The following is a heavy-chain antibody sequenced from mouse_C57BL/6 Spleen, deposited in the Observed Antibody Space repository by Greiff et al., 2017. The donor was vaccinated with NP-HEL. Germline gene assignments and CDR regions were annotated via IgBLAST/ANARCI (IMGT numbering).Heavy chain of an antibody. D-gene: IGHD1-1*01. CDR3: ARERDYYGSSYGFAY. V-gene: IGHV5-16*01. J-gene: IGHJ3*01. Sequence: EVKLVESEGGLVQPGSSIKLSCTASGFTFSDYYMAWVRQVPEKGLEWVANINYDGSSTYYLDSLKSRFIISRDNAKNILYLQMSSLKSEDTATYYCARERDYYGSSYGFAYWGQGTLVTVSA. CDR1: GFTFSDYY. CDR2: INYDGSST.